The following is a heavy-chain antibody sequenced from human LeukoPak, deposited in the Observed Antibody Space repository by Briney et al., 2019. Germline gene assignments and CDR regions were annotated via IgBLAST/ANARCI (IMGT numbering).Heavy chain of an antibody. CDR1: GYSFINYW. V-gene: IGHV5-10-1*01. J-gene: IGHJ4*02. CDR3: ARSQYSSSSDWDY. Sequence: GESLRISCEGSGYSFINYWINWVRQMPGKGLEWMGRIDPSDSYTNYSPSFEGHVTISADKSITTAYPQWSSLQASDTAMYYCARSQYSSSSDWDYWGQGTLVTVSS. CDR2: IDPSDSYT. D-gene: IGHD6-6*01.